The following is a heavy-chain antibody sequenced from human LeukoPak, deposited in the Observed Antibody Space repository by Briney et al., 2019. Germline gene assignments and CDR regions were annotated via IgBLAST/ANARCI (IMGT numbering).Heavy chain of an antibody. V-gene: IGHV1-69*06. CDR2: IIPIFDTA. J-gene: IGHJ4*02. CDR1: GGTFSSYA. CDR3: ARARSLYYDILTCYEYDY. D-gene: IGHD3-9*01. Sequence: ASVKVSCKASGGTFSSYAISWVRQAPGQGLEWMGGIIPIFDTANYAQKFQGRVTITADKSTSTAYMELSSLRSEDAAVYYCARARSLYYDILTCYEYDYWGQGTLVTVSS.